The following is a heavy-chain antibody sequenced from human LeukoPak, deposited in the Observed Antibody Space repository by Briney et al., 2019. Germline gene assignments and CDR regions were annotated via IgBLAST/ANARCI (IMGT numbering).Heavy chain of an antibody. J-gene: IGHJ4*02. CDR2: ISWNSGSI. V-gene: IGHV3-9*01. Sequence: GRSLRLSCAASGFTFDDYAMHWVRQAPGKGLEWVSGISWNSGSIRYADSVKGRFTISRDNAKNSLYLQMNSLRAEDTALYYCAKDIGHSSSGNFDYWGQGTLVTVSS. CDR3: AKDIGHSSSGNFDY. CDR1: GFTFDDYA. D-gene: IGHD6-13*01.